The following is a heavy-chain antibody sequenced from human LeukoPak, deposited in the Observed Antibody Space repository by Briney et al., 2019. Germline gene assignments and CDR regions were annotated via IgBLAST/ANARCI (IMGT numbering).Heavy chain of an antibody. CDR1: GGSISSYY. CDR2: IYTSGST. J-gene: IGHJ4*02. CDR3: ARRSYGSGSYNF. D-gene: IGHD3-10*01. V-gene: IGHV4-4*09. Sequence: PSGTLSLTCTVSGGSISSYYWSWIRQPPGKGLEWIGHIYTSGSTNYNPSLKSRVTVSLDTSENQFSLRLTSVTAADTAVYYCARRSYGSGSYNFWGQGTLVTVSS.